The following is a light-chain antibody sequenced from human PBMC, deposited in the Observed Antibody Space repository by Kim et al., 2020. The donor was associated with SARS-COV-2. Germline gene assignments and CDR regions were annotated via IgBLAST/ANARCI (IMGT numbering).Light chain of an antibody. CDR2: AAS. CDR1: QGISSY. CDR3: QQLNSYPRYT. V-gene: IGKV1-9*01. J-gene: IGKJ2*01. Sequence: GDRVTITCRASQGISSYLAWYQQKPGKAPKLLIYAASTLQSGVPSRFSGSGSGTDFTLTISSLQPEDFATYYCQQLNSYPRYTFGQGTKLEI.